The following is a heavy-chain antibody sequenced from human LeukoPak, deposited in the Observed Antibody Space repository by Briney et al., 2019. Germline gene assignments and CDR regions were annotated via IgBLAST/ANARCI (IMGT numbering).Heavy chain of an antibody. CDR2: ISGGAGSA. V-gene: IGHV3-23*01. J-gene: IGHJ4*02. D-gene: IGHD3-10*01. CDR1: GFTFSNYA. Sequence: GGSLRLSCAASGFTFSNYAMNWVRQAPGKGLEWVSSISGGAGSASYADSVRGRFTMSRDNSRHTLSLQMNSLRAEDTAVYYCAKDGGYGSGNYYPDYWGQGTLVTVSS. CDR3: AKDGGYGSGNYYPDY.